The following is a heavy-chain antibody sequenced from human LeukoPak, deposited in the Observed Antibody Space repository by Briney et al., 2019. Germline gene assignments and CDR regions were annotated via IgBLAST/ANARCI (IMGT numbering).Heavy chain of an antibody. D-gene: IGHD3-22*01. CDR3: ARGKKARTYYYDSSGYTLDY. CDR2: INHSGST. J-gene: IGHJ4*02. V-gene: IGHV4-34*01. Sequence: SETLSLTCTVSGGSISSYYWSWIRQPPGKGLEWIGEINHSGSTNYNPSLKSRVTISVDTSKNQFSLKLSSVTAADTAVYYCARGKKARTYYYDSSGYTLDYWGQGTLVTVSS. CDR1: GGSISSYY.